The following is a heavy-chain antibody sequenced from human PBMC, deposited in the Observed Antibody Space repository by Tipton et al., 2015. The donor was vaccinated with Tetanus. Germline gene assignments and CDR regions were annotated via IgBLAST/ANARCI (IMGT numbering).Heavy chain of an antibody. J-gene: IGHJ4*02. CDR1: GGSIGSYY. CDR2: VYLSGST. V-gene: IGHV4-59*01. D-gene: IGHD1-7*01. Sequence: GSLRLSCTVSGGSIGSYYWSWIRQPPGKGLEWIGYVYLSGSTNYNPSLKSRVTISIDTSKNQLSLKLSSVTAADMAVYYCARRAGTSRFDYWGQGTLVTVSS. CDR3: ARRAGTSRFDY.